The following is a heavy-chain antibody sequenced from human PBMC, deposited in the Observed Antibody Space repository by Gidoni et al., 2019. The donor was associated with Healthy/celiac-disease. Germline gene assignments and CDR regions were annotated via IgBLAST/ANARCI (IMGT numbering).Heavy chain of an antibody. V-gene: IGHV4-34*01. Sequence: QVQLQQWGAGLLKPSETLSLTCAVYGGSFSGYYWSWIRQPPGKGLEWIGEINHSGSTNYNPSLKSRVTISVDTSKNQFSLKLSSVTAADTAVYYCARARRLRTGTSFPNYWGQGTLVTVSS. J-gene: IGHJ4*02. CDR3: ARARRLRTGTSFPNY. D-gene: IGHD1-7*01. CDR2: INHSGST. CDR1: GGSFSGYY.